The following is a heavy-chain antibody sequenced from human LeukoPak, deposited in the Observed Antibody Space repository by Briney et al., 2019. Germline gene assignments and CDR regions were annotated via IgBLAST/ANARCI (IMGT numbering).Heavy chain of an antibody. CDR2: IIPIFGTA. D-gene: IGHD5-24*01. CDR1: GGTFSSYA. CDR3: ARGDGYNRFYFDC. J-gene: IGHJ4*02. V-gene: IGHV1-69*13. Sequence: SVNVSCKASGGTFSSYAISWVRQAPGQGLEWMGGIIPIFGTANYAQKFQGRVTITADESTSTAYMELSSLRSEDTAVYYCARGDGYNRFYFDCWGQGTLVTVSS.